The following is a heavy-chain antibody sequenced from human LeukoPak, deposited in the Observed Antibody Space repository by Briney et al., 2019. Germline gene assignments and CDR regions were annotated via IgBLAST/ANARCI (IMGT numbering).Heavy chain of an antibody. Sequence: WASVKVSCKASGGTSSSYAISWVRQAPGQGLEWMGGIIPIFGTANYAQKFQGRVTITADESTSTAYMELSSLRSEDTAVYYCARDSHYCDSSGSVFDYWGQGTLVTVSS. CDR3: ARDSHYCDSSGSVFDY. CDR2: IIPIFGTA. D-gene: IGHD3-22*01. CDR1: GGTSSSYA. J-gene: IGHJ4*02. V-gene: IGHV1-69*13.